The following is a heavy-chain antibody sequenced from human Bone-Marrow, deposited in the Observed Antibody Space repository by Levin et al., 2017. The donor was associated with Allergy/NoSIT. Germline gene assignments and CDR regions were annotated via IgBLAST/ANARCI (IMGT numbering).Heavy chain of an antibody. D-gene: IGHD3-22*01. CDR3: AKGRDDSGGYHFSFDY. CDR2: DDGSGTFT. J-gene: IGHJ4*01. V-gene: IGHV3-23*01. CDR1: GFTFNRHR. Sequence: GESLKISCAASGFTFNRHRMSWVRQAPGTGLEWVSGDDGSGTFTKYADSVKGRFTISRDNSKNTLFLQMNSLRVEDTAVYYWAKGRDDSGGYHFSFDYWGQGTLVTVSS.